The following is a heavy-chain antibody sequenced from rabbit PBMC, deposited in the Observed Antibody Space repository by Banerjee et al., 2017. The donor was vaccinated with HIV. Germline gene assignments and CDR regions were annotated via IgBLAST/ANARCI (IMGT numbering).Heavy chain of an antibody. J-gene: IGHJ4*01. CDR3: ARGDYYIGGYAGYWYYFNL. V-gene: IGHV1S40*01. D-gene: IGHD6-1*01. Sequence: QSLEESGGDLVKPGASLTLTCTASGFSFSSGYWICWVRQAPGKGLEWIGTIYGGSSGNTVYATWAKGRFTISKTSSTTVTLQMTSLTAADTATYFCARGDYYIGGYAGYWYYFNLWGPGTLV. CDR1: GFSFSSGYW. CDR2: IYGGSSGNT.